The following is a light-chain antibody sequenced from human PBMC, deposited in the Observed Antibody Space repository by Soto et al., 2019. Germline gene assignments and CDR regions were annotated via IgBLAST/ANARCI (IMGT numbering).Light chain of an antibody. J-gene: IGKJ5*01. Sequence: AIQMTQFPSSLSASVGDRVTITCRASQGIRNELGWYQQKPGKAPKLLIYAASSLQSGVPSRFSGSGSGTDFTLTISSLQPEDFATYYCQQANSFPRSITFGHGTRLEIK. CDR1: QGIRNE. V-gene: IGKV1-6*01. CDR3: QQANSFPRSIT. CDR2: AAS.